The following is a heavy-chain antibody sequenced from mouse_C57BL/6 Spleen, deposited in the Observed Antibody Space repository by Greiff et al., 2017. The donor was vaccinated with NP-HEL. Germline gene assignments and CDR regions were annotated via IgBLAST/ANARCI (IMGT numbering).Heavy chain of an antibody. Sequence: QVQLQQSGAELVRPGTSVKVSCKASGYAFTNYLIEWVKQRPGQGLEWIGVINPGSGGTNYNEKFKGKATLTADKSSSTAYMQLSSLTSEDSAVYVCESGSSYDLLLAMDYWGQGTSVTVSS. CDR2: INPGSGGT. CDR1: GYAFTNYL. D-gene: IGHD2-12*01. V-gene: IGHV1-54*01. J-gene: IGHJ4*01. CDR3: ESGSSYDLLLAMDY.